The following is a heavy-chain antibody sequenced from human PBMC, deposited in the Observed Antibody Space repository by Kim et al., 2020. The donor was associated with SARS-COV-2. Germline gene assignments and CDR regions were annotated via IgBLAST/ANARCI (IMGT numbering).Heavy chain of an antibody. CDR2: ISGNGGNT. J-gene: IGHJ4*02. V-gene: IGHV3-23*01. CDR3: ATWRWLGEEVVDF. D-gene: IGHD3-10*01. Sequence: GGSLRLSCAASGFTFSNYAMTWVRQAPGKGLEWVSAISGNGGNTYYADPVKGRFTISRDNSKNTLFLQMNSLRVEDTAVYYCATWRWLGEEVVDFWGLGT. CDR1: GFTFSNYA.